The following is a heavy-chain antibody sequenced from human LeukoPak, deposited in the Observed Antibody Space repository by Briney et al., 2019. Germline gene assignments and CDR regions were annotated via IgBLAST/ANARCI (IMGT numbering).Heavy chain of an antibody. CDR3: ARVYCSSTSCYNWFDP. Sequence: ASVKVSCKVSGYTLTELSMHWVRQAPGKGLEWMGGFDPEDGETIYAQKFQGRVTMTEDTSTDTAYMELSSLRSEDTAVYYCARVYCSSTSCYNWFDPWGQGTLVTVSS. CDR2: FDPEDGET. J-gene: IGHJ5*02. D-gene: IGHD2-2*01. CDR1: GYTLTELS. V-gene: IGHV1-24*01.